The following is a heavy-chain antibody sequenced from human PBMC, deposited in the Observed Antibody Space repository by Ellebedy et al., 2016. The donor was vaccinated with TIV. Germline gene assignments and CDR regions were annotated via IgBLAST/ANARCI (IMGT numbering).Heavy chain of an antibody. CDR2: ISSSWSTI. D-gene: IGHD6-19*01. CDR1: GFTFSDYY. V-gene: IGHV3-11*01. CDR3: ARDAENIAVTDYFDY. Sequence: GESLKISCAASGFTFSDYYMSWIRQAPGKGLEWVSYISSSWSTIYYADSVKGRFTISRDNAKNSLYLQMNSLRADDTAVYYCARDAENIAVTDYFDYWGQGTLVTVSS. J-gene: IGHJ4*02.